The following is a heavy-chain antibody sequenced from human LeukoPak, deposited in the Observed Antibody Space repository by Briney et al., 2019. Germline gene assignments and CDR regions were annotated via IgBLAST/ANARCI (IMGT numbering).Heavy chain of an antibody. D-gene: IGHD2-21*02. CDR3: ARGLGVVTAQSEQPKPRYFDL. CDR2: ISGYNGNT. J-gene: IGHJ2*01. Sequence: ASVKVSCKASAYTFISYGISWVRQAPGQGLEWMGWISGYNGNTNYAQNLQVRVTMTTDTATSTAYMELRSLRSDDTAVYCCARGLGVVTAQSEQPKPRYFDLWGRGTQVTVCS. V-gene: IGHV1-18*01. CDR1: AYTFISYG.